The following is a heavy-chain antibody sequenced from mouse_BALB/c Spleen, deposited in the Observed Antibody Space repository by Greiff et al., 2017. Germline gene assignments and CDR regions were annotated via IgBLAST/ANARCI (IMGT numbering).Heavy chain of an antibody. J-gene: IGHJ4*01. CDR2: IRNKANGYTT. V-gene: IGHV7-3*02. CDR3: ARHLLRLRAMDY. D-gene: IGHD1-2*01. CDR1: GFTFTDYY. Sequence: EVQGVESGGGLVQPGGSLRLSCATSGFTFTDYYMSWVRQPPGKALEWLGFIRNKANGYTTEYSASVKGRFTISRDNSQSILYLQMNTLRAEDSATYYCARHLLRLRAMDYWGQGTSVTVSS.